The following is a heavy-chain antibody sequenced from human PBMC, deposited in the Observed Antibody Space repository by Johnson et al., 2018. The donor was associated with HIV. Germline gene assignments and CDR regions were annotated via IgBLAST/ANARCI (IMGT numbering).Heavy chain of an antibody. CDR2: IKQDGSEK. V-gene: IGHV3-7*03. D-gene: IGHD2-21*01. CDR3: AKDVMVIAKHEAFDS. J-gene: IGHJ3*02. Sequence: MPLVESGGGLVQPGGSLRLSCAASGFTFSLYWMTWVRQAPRKGLEWVANIKQDGSEKYYVDSVKGRFTISRDNAKNSLYLQMNSLRAEDTAVYYCAKDVMVIAKHEAFDSWGQGTMVTVSS. CDR1: GFTFSLYW.